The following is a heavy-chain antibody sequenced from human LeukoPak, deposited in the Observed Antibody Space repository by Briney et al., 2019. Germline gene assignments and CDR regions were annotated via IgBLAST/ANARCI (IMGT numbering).Heavy chain of an antibody. CDR2: INHSENT. V-gene: IGHV4-34*01. Sequence: SETLSLTCAVYGGSFSGYYWSWIRQPPGKGLEWIGEINHSENTNYNPSLKSRVTISVDTSKNQFSLKLSSVTAADTAVYYCARIKVTTVSYYYYYYYMDVWGKGTTVTISS. J-gene: IGHJ6*03. D-gene: IGHD4-17*01. CDR1: GGSFSGYY. CDR3: ARIKVTTVSYYYYYYYMDV.